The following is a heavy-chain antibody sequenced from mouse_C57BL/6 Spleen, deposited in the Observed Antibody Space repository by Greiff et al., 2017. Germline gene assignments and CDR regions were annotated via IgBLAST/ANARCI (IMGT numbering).Heavy chain of an antibody. D-gene: IGHD1-1*01. CDR1: GYTFTSYW. Sequence: QVQLQQPGAELVMPGASVKLSCKASGYTFTSYWMHWVKQRPGQGLEWIGEIDPSDSYTNYNQKFKGKSTLTVDKSSSTAYMQLSSLTSEDSAVYYCARVYGSSYVWYFDVWGTGTTVTVSS. CDR3: ARVYGSSYVWYFDV. J-gene: IGHJ1*03. CDR2: IDPSDSYT. V-gene: IGHV1-69*01.